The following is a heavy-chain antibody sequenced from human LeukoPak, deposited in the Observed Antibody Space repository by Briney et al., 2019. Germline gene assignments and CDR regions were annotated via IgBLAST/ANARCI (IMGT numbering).Heavy chain of an antibody. CDR2: LSGSSASN. D-gene: IGHD2-2*01. CDR3: AKDLLFRCSSTSCYFPDY. CDR1: GFTFSSYA. Sequence: GGSLRLSCEVSGFTFSSYAMNWVRQAPGKGLEWVSGLSGSSASNYVADSVKGRFTISRDNSKNTLYLQMNSLRAEDTAVYYCAKDLLFRCSSTSCYFPDYWGQGTLVTVSS. V-gene: IGHV3-23*01. J-gene: IGHJ4*02.